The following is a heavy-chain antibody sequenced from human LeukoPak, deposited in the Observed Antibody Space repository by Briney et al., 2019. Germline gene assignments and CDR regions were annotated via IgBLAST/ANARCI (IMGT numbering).Heavy chain of an antibody. V-gene: IGHV4-39*02. CDR1: GGSISSSSYY. D-gene: IGHD4-23*01. Sequence: SETLSLTCTVSGGSISSSSYYWGWIRQPPGKGLEWIGSIYYSGSTYYNPSLKSRVTISVDTSKNQFSLKLSSVTAADTAVYYCAKDDGNPRGYFDYWGQGTLVTVSS. CDR2: IYYSGST. J-gene: IGHJ4*02. CDR3: AKDDGNPRGYFDY.